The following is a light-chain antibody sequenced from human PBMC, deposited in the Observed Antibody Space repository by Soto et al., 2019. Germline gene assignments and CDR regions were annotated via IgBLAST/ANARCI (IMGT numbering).Light chain of an antibody. CDR3: QQYGNSPGT. J-gene: IGKJ1*01. CDR2: GAS. V-gene: IGKV3-20*01. CDR1: HSFSSSY. Sequence: EIELTQSPGTVSLSLGERATLSCRASHSFSSSYLAWYQQKPGQPPRLLIYGASSRATGIPDRFSGSGSGTDFTLTIGRLEPEDFAVYYCQQYGNSPGTFGQGTMVDIK.